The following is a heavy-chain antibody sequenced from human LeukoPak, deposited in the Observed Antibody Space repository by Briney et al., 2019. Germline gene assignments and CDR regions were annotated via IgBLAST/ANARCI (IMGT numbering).Heavy chain of an antibody. CDR1: GGSISSSSYY. D-gene: IGHD2-15*01. CDR3: ARANLLGYCSGGSCYPTTGFDY. Sequence: SETLSLTCTVSGGSISSSSYYWGWIRQPPGKGLEWIGSIYYSGSTYYNPSLKSRVTISVDTSKNQSSLKLSSVTAADTAVYYCARANLLGYCSGGSCYPTTGFDYWGQGTLVTVSS. CDR2: IYYSGST. J-gene: IGHJ4*02. V-gene: IGHV4-39*07.